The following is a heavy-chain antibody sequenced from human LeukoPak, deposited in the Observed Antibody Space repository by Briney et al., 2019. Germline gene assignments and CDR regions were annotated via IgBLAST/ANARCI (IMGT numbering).Heavy chain of an antibody. CDR1: GDSVSSNSAA. CDR2: TYYRSKWYN. V-gene: IGHV6-1*01. Sequence: SQTLSLTCGISGDSVSSNSAAWNLVRQSPSRGLEWLGRTYYRSKWYNDYAVSVKSRITINPDTSKNQFSLQLNSVTPEDTAVYYCARAPSRIDAFDIWGQGTVVTVSS. D-gene: IGHD1-14*01. CDR3: ARAPSRIDAFDI. J-gene: IGHJ3*02.